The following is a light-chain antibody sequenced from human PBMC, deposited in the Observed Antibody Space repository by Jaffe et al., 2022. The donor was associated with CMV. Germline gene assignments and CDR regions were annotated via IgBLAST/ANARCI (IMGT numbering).Light chain of an antibody. J-gene: IGKJ1*01. Sequence: AIRMTQSPSSFSASTGDRVTITCRASQGISSYLAWYQQKPGKAPKLLIYGASTLQSGVPSRFSGSGSGTDFTLTISCLQSEDFATYYCQQYYSLPRTFGQGTKVEIK. CDR2: GAS. CDR1: QGISSY. CDR3: QQYYSLPRT. V-gene: IGKV1-8*01.